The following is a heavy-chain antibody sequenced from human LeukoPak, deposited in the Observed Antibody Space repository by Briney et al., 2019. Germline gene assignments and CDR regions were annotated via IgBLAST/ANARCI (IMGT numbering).Heavy chain of an antibody. V-gene: IGHV3-23*01. CDR1: GFIFSNYA. CDR2: ISSSSSTI. D-gene: IGHD3-10*01. J-gene: IGHJ6*04. CDR3: AKGRLYGSDMDV. Sequence: GGSLRLSCTTSGFIFSNYAVNWVRQAPGKGLEWVSYISSSSSTIYYADSVKGRFTISRDNSKNTLYLQMNSLRAEDTAVYYCAKGRLYGSDMDVWGKGTTVTVSS.